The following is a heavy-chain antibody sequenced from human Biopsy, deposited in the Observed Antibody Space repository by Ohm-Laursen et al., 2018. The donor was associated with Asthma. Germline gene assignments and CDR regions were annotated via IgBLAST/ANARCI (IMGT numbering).Heavy chain of an antibody. CDR3: ARRWRSYDSSNYYLDQ. CDR2: IYHLGNA. J-gene: IGHJ4*02. Sequence: SDTLSLTCDVSGGSISVSNWWSWVRQPPGRGLEWIGQIYHLGNANYNPSLKSRVTMSVDKSKNQFSLKLTSVTAADTDVYFCARRWRSYDSSNYYLDQWGQGTLVTVSS. D-gene: IGHD3-22*01. CDR1: GGSISVSNW. V-gene: IGHV4-4*02.